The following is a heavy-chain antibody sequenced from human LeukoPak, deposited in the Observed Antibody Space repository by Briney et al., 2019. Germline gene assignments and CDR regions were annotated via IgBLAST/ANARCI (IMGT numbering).Heavy chain of an antibody. V-gene: IGHV1-18*01. CDR1: GYTLSEYG. CDR2: ITTYNGDK. D-gene: IGHD2-8*01. CDR3: ARDCSNGVCFPRDY. J-gene: IGHJ4*02. Sequence: ASVKVSCKASGYTLSEYGTSWVRRAPGQGLEWVGWITTYNGDKKYSQKFQGRVTMTTDTSTSTYYMELRSLRSDDTAVYYCARDCSNGVCFPRDYWGQGTLVTVST.